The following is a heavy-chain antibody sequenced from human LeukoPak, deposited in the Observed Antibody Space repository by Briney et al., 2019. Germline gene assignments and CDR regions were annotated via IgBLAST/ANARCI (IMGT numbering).Heavy chain of an antibody. CDR3: ARVYVHYGSGRRYNWFDP. Sequence: SETLSLTCAVYGGSFSGYYWSWIRQPPGKGLEWIGEINHSGSTNYNPSLKSRVTISVDTSKNQFSLKLSSVTAADTAVYYCARVYVHYGSGRRYNWFDPWGQGTLVTVSS. D-gene: IGHD3-10*01. CDR1: GGSFSGYY. CDR2: INHSGST. V-gene: IGHV4-34*01. J-gene: IGHJ5*02.